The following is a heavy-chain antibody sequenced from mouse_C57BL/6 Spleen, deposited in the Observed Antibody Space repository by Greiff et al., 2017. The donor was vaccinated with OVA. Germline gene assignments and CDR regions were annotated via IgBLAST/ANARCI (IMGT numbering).Heavy chain of an antibody. D-gene: IGHD3-2*02. Sequence: QVHVKQPGAELVRPGTSVKLSCKASGYTFTSYWMHWVKQRPGQGLEWIGVIDPSDSYTNYNQKFKGKATLTVDTSSSTAYMQLSSLTSEDSAVYYCARRDSSGYEDYFDYWGQGTTLTVSS. CDR1: GYTFTSYW. CDR2: IDPSDSYT. J-gene: IGHJ2*01. CDR3: ARRDSSGYEDYFDY. V-gene: IGHV1-59*01.